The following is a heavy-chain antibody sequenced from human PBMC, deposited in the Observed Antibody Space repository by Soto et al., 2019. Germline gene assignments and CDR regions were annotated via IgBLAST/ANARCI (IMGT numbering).Heavy chain of an antibody. Sequence: EVQLVESGGGLVKPGGSLRLSCAASGFSFSSYNMNWVRQAPGKGLEWVSSITASGTHIYYADSVKGRFTISRDNAKKSMYLQMNSLRAEDTAVYYCAREGGYCTTTSCYDYGMDVWGQGTTVTVSS. CDR2: ITASGTHI. D-gene: IGHD2-2*01. CDR3: AREGGYCTTTSCYDYGMDV. CDR1: GFSFSSYN. V-gene: IGHV3-21*01. J-gene: IGHJ6*02.